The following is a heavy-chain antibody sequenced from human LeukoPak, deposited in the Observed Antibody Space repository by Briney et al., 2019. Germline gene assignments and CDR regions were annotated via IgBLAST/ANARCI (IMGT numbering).Heavy chain of an antibody. CDR1: GGSISPYY. CDR3: ARVKMSRDNVYYYYYRDL. V-gene: IGHV4-59*01. Sequence: SETLSLTCTVSGGSISPYYWHWIRQPPGKGLEWIGHILYSGSTTYNPSLKSRVTISIDKSKNQFSLNLTSVTAADTAVYYCARVKMSRDNVYYYYYRDLWGKGTTVTVSS. D-gene: IGHD1-1*01. J-gene: IGHJ6*03. CDR2: ILYSGST.